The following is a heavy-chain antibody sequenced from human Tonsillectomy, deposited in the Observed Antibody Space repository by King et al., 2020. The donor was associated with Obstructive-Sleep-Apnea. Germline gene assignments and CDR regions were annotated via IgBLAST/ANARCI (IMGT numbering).Heavy chain of an antibody. CDR1: GFTFSDYY. CDR2: ISSSSSYT. CDR3: ASRMLTGDAFDI. V-gene: IGHV3-11*06. J-gene: IGHJ3*02. D-gene: IGHD2-8*01. Sequence: QVQLVESGGGLVKPGGSLRLSCAASGFTFSDYYMSWIRQAPGKGLEWVSYISSSSSYTNYADSVKGRFTISRDNAKNSLYLHMNSLRAEDTAVYYCASRMLTGDAFDIWGQGTMVTVSS.